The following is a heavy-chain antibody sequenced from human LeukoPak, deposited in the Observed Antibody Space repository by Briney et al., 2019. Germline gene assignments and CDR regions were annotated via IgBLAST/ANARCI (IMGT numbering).Heavy chain of an antibody. J-gene: IGHJ4*02. D-gene: IGHD3-22*01. CDR3: ARNQEIDYYDSSGFYWGVEY. Sequence: GGSLRLSCAASGLTFSSHWMHWVRHAPGKGLVWVSRITNDGSSTTYADSVKGRFTISRDNAKNMLYLQVTSLRAEDTAVYYCARNQEIDYYDSSGFYWGVEYWGQGTLVTVSS. CDR2: ITNDGSST. CDR1: GLTFSSHW. V-gene: IGHV3-74*01.